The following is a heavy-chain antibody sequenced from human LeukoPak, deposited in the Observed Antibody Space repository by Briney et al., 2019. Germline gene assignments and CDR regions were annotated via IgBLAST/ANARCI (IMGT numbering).Heavy chain of an antibody. CDR1: GFTFSSYS. CDR2: ISSSSSYI. Sequence: GSLRLSCAASGFTFSSYSMNWVRQAPGKGLEWVSSISSSSSYIYYVDSVKGRFTISGDNAKNSLYPQMNSLRAEDTAVYYCTRSDSSGYYPNDYWGQGTLVTVSS. CDR3: TRSDSSGYYPNDY. D-gene: IGHD3-22*01. V-gene: IGHV3-21*01. J-gene: IGHJ4*02.